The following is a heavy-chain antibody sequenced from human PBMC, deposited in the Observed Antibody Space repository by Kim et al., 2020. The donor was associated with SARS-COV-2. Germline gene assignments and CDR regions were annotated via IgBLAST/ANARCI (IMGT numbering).Heavy chain of an antibody. CDR2: ISSSSSYI. J-gene: IGHJ4*02. CDR1: GFTFSSYS. Sequence: GGSLRLSCAASGFTFSSYSMNWVRQAPGKGLEWVSSISSSSSYIYYADSVKGRFTISRDNAKNSLYLQMNSLRAEDTAVYYCARGLYGGNPHAERYFDYWGQGTLVTVSS. CDR3: ARGLYGGNPHAERYFDY. D-gene: IGHD3-16*01. V-gene: IGHV3-21*01.